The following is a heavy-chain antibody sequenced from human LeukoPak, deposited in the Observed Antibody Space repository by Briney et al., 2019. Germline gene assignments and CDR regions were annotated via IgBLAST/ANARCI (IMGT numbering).Heavy chain of an antibody. CDR1: GYTFTSYY. J-gene: IGHJ1*01. Sequence: ASVKVSCKASGYTFTSYYMHWVRQAPGQGLEWMGIINPSGGSTSYAQKFQGRVTMTRDTSTSTVYMELSSLRSEDMAVYYCARPHYGGNSGAYFQHWGQGTLVTVSS. V-gene: IGHV1-46*01. CDR3: ARPHYGGNSGAYFQH. D-gene: IGHD4-23*01. CDR2: INPSGGST.